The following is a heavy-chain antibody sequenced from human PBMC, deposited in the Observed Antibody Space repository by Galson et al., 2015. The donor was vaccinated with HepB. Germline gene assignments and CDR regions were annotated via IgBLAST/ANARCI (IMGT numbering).Heavy chain of an antibody. D-gene: IGHD6-13*01. J-gene: IGHJ6*02. CDR1: GGTFSSYA. CDR3: ARDKREGRQLVSYYYYGMDV. CDR2: IIPILGIA. Sequence: SVKVSCKASGGTFSSYAISWVRQAPGQGLEWMGRIIPILGIANYAQKFQGRVTITADKSTSTAYMELSSLRSEDTAVYYCARDKREGRQLVSYYYYGMDVWGQGTTVTVSS. V-gene: IGHV1-69*04.